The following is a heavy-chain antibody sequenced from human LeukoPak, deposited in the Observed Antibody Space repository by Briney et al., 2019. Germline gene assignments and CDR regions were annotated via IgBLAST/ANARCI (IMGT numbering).Heavy chain of an antibody. D-gene: IGHD1/OR15-1a*01. V-gene: IGHV4-30-4*08. J-gene: IGHJ3*02. CDR2: IYYSGST. Sequence: PSETLSLTCTVSGGSISSGDYYWSWVRQPPGKGLEWIGYIYYSGSTYYNPSLKSRVTISVDTSKNQFSLKLSSVTAADTAVYYCARRTGPWDAFDIWGQGTMVTVSS. CDR1: GGSISSGDYY. CDR3: ARRTGPWDAFDI.